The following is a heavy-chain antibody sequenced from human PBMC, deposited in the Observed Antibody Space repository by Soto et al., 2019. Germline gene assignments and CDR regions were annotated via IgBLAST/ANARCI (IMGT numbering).Heavy chain of an antibody. J-gene: IGHJ4*02. CDR3: ARARSRSIVANDY. Sequence: SETLFLTCAVYGGSFSGYYWSWIRQPPGKGLEWIGEINHSGSTNYNPSLKSRVTISVDTSKNQFSLKLSSVTAADTAVYYCARARSRSIVANDYWGQGTLVTVSS. V-gene: IGHV4-34*01. CDR1: GGSFSGYY. CDR2: INHSGST. D-gene: IGHD1-26*01.